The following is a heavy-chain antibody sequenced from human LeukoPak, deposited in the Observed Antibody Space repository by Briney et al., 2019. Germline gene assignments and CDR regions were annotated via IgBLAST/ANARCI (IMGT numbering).Heavy chain of an antibody. D-gene: IGHD2-2*01. CDR2: INSYNGNT. Sequence: ASVKVSCKASGYTFTSYGISWVRQAPGQGLEWMGWINSYNGNTNYAQKLQGRVTMTTDTSTSTAYMELRSLRSDDTAVYYCAKTRKGDCSSTSCYSDYYYYYMDVWGKGTTVTVSS. CDR3: AKTRKGDCSSTSCYSDYYYYYMDV. V-gene: IGHV1-18*01. CDR1: GYTFTSYG. J-gene: IGHJ6*03.